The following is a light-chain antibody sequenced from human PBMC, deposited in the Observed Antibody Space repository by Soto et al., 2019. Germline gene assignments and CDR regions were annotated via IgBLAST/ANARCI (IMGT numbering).Light chain of an antibody. CDR1: QSVSIW. Sequence: DIQMTQSPSTLSASVGDRVTFTCRASQSVSIWLAWYQQKPGKAPKPLISGASTLESGVPSRFSGSGSGTEFTLTISSLQPDDFATYYCQQYKNYLTFGQGTKVDIK. CDR2: GAS. V-gene: IGKV1-5*01. J-gene: IGKJ1*01. CDR3: QQYKNYLT.